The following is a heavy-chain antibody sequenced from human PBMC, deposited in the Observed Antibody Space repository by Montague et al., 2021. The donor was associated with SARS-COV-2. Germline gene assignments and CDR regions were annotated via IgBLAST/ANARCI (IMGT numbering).Heavy chain of an antibody. CDR2: MNHSGST. J-gene: IGHJ6*03. V-gene: IGHV4-34*01. CDR1: GGSISSNY. Sequence: SETLSLICTVSGGSISSNYWSWIRQPPGKGLEWNGEMNHSGSTNYHPYLKSRVTISVDTSKNQFSLKLSTVTAADTAVYYCARARQDVVVPALGIGAYYYYYYMDVWGKGTTVTVSS. CDR3: ARARQDVVVPALGIGAYYYYYYMDV. D-gene: IGHD2-2*01.